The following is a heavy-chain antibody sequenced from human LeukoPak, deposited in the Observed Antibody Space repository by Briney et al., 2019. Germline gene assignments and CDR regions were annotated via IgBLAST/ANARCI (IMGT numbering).Heavy chain of an antibody. J-gene: IGHJ4*02. V-gene: IGHV1-69*13. CDR2: IIPIFGTA. D-gene: IGHD1-14*01. Sequence: GASVKVSCKASGGTFNSYAISWVRQAPGQGLEWMGGIIPIFGTANYAQKFQGRVTITADESTSTAYMELSSLRSEDTAVYYCARGRPLRNPFDYWGQGTLVTVSS. CDR3: ARGRPLRNPFDY. CDR1: GGTFNSYA.